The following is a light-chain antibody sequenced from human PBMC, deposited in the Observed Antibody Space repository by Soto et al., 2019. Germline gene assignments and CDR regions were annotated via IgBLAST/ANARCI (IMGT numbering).Light chain of an antibody. J-gene: IGLJ2*01. CDR1: NSDVGAFEY. CDR3: SSYTGSTTVV. CDR2: EVS. V-gene: IGLV2-14*01. Sequence: QSVLTQPASVSGSPGQSITISCTGTNSDVGAFEYVSWYQQHPGKAPEILIYEVSNRPSGVSNRFSGSKSGNTASLTISGLQAEDEADYYCSSYTGSTTVVFGGGTKVTVL.